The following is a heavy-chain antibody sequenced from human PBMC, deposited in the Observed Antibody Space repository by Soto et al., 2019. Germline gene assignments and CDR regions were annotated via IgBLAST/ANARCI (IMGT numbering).Heavy chain of an antibody. CDR1: GYTFTGYY. Sequence: ASVKVSCKASGYTFTGYYMHWVRQAPGQGLEWMGWINPNSGGTNYAQKFQGRVTMTRDTSISTAYMELSRLRSDDTAVYYCASRLGYCSSTSCYSGEYYYYGMDVWGQGTTVTVSS. V-gene: IGHV1-2*02. J-gene: IGHJ6*02. CDR2: INPNSGGT. CDR3: ASRLGYCSSTSCYSGEYYYYGMDV. D-gene: IGHD2-2*02.